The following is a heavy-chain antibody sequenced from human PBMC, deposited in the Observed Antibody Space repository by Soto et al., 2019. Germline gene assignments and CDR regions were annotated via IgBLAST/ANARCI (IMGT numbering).Heavy chain of an antibody. CDR1: GYSFTNND. CDR3: ARMATFGSLNWFDP. V-gene: IGHV1-8*01. J-gene: IGHJ5*02. D-gene: IGHD3-16*01. Sequence: WASVKVSCKASGYSFTNNDVTWVRQATGQGLEWMGWMNPGSGDTGYAQKFQGRVTMTRDISIATAYMELSSLRSDDTAIYYCARMATFGSLNWFDPWGQGTLGTVS. CDR2: MNPGSGDT.